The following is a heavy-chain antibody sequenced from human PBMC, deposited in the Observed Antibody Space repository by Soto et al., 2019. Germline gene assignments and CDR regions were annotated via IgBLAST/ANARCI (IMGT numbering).Heavy chain of an antibody. J-gene: IGHJ4*02. CDR1: SGSITSGRYY. D-gene: IGHD6-19*01. V-gene: IGHV4-39*01. Sequence: QLQLQESGPGLVKPSETLSLTCTVSSGSITSGRYYWGWMRQPPGKGLEWIGTINYSGSTYYNPSLKSRVTIVVETSKKQFSLNVTSVTAADTAVYYCARRHAPRYSSGNNYFDLWGQGTLVTVSS. CDR3: ARRHAPRYSSGNNYFDL. CDR2: INYSGST.